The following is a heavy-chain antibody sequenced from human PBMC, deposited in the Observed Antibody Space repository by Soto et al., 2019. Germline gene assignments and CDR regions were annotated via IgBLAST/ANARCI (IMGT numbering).Heavy chain of an antibody. D-gene: IGHD3-10*01. CDR2: ISASGGST. CDR1: GFTFSSYA. J-gene: IGHJ6*03. CDR3: AKDGGFGVPRYYYYYMDV. V-gene: IGHV3-23*01. Sequence: EVQVLESGGGSVQPGGSLRLSCAASGFTFSSYAMSWVRQAPGKGLEWVSAISASGGSTYYADSVKGRFTISRDNSKNTLFLQMNILRAEDTAVYYCAKDGGFGVPRYYYYYMDVWGKGTTVTVSS.